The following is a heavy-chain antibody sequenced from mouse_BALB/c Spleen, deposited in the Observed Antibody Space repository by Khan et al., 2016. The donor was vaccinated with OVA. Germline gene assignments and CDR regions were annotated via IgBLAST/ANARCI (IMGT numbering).Heavy chain of an antibody. Sequence: EVKLLESGPGLVQPSQSLSLTCTVTGYSITTNYAWDWIRQFPGNKLEWMGYISYSSSTSYNPSLKSRISITRDTSKNQFFLQLNSVTTEDTATYYSARNTDYGYAVDYWGQGTSVTVSS. CDR3: ARNTDYGYAVDY. CDR2: ISYSSST. CDR1: GYSITTNYA. J-gene: IGHJ4*01. D-gene: IGHD1-1*01. V-gene: IGHV3-2*02.